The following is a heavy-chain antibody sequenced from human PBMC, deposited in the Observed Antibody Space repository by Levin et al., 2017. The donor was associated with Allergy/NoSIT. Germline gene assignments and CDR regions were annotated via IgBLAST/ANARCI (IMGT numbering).Heavy chain of an antibody. D-gene: IGHD6-13*01. V-gene: IGHV3-48*02. CDR2: ISSRSSTI. J-gene: IGHJ4*02. Sequence: GGSLRLSCAASGFTFSSYSISWVRQAPGKGLEWVSYISSRSSTIYYADSVKGRFTISRDNAKNSLYLQMNSLRDEDTAVYYCARRGSSSWSFDYWGQGTLVTVSS. CDR1: GFTFSSYS. CDR3: ARRGSSSWSFDY.